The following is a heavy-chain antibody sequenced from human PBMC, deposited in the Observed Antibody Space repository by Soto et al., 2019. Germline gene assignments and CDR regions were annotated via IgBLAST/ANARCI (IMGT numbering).Heavy chain of an antibody. D-gene: IGHD1-7*01. CDR3: ASRDPGTSVDY. CDR1: GGSFTSNNW. J-gene: IGHJ4*02. Sequence: LSLTCAVSGGSFTSNNWWTWVRQPPGQGLEWIGEIYRTGSTNYNPSLKSRVTISLDKSENQFSLKVTSLTAADTAVYYCASRDPGTSVDYWGQGTLVTVYS. CDR2: IYRTGST. V-gene: IGHV4-4*02.